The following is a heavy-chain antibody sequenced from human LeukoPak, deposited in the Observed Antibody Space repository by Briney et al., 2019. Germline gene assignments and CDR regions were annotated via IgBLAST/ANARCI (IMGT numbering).Heavy chain of an antibody. J-gene: IGHJ4*02. CDR2: ISAYNGNT. CDR3: ASTDTYDILTGTN. CDR1: GYTFTSYG. D-gene: IGHD3-9*01. V-gene: IGHV1-18*01. Sequence: ASVKVSCKASGYTFTSYGISWVRQAPGQGLEWMGWISAYNGNTNYAQKLQGRVAMTTDTSTSTAYMELRSLRSDDTAVYYCASTDTYDILTGTNWGQGTLVTVSS.